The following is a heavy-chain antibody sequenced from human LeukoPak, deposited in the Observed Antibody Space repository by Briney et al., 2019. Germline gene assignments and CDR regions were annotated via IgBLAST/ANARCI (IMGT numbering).Heavy chain of an antibody. V-gene: IGHV1-46*01. CDR1: GYTFASLY. CDR3: ARGAAGTRWLDP. J-gene: IGHJ5*02. D-gene: IGHD6-13*01. CDR2: INPSAGST. Sequence: ASVKVSCKASGYTFASLYMHWVRQAPGQGLEWMGLINPSAGSTTYAQKFQGRVTVTRDMSTSTVYMELSSLRSEDTAVYYCARGAAGTRWLDPWGQGTLVTVSS.